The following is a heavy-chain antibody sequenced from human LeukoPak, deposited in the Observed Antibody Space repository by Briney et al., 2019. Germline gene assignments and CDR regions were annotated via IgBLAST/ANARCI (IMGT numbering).Heavy chain of an antibody. CDR2: INWNGGST. V-gene: IGHV3-20*04. CDR3: ARVNYYYDSSGSYEFDY. D-gene: IGHD3-22*01. CDR1: GFTCDDYG. J-gene: IGHJ4*02. Sequence: GGSLRLSCAASGFTCDDYGMSWVRQAPGKGLEWVSGINWNGGSTGYADSVKGRFTISRDNAKNSLYLQMNSLRAEDTALYYCARVNYYYDSSGSYEFDYWGQGTLVTVSS.